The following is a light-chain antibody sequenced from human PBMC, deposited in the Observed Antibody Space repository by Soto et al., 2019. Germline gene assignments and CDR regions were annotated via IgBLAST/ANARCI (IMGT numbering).Light chain of an antibody. CDR1: QSLLHSNGYYY. CDR3: MQALQNPWT. V-gene: IGKV2-28*01. CDR2: LGS. Sequence: DIVMTQSPLSLPVTPGEPASISCRSSQSLLHSNGYYYLDWYLQKPGQSPQVLIYLGSHRASGVPDRFSGSGSGTDFTLKISRVEAEDVGVYYCMQALQNPWTFGQGNKVEVK. J-gene: IGKJ1*01.